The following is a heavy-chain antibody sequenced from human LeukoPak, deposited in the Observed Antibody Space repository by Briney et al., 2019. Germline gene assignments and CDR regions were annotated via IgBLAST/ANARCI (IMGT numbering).Heavy chain of an antibody. J-gene: IGHJ4*02. CDR3: TRDGSMASMAIFRFDC. CDR2: ISYDGSNK. CDR1: GFTFSSYG. D-gene: IGHD5-24*01. Sequence: GRSLRLSCAASGFTFSSYGMHWVRQAPGKGLEWVAVISYDGSNKYYADSVKGRFTISRDNAKNSLYLQMNSLRAEDTAVYYCTRDGSMASMAIFRFDCWGQGTLVTVSS. V-gene: IGHV3-30*03.